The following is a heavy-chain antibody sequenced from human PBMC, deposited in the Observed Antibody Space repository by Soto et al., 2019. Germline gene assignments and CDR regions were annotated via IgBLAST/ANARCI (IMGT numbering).Heavy chain of an antibody. J-gene: IGHJ4*02. V-gene: IGHV3-9*01. CDR3: AKDSGRDGSAPFDY. D-gene: IGHD6-25*01. Sequence: EVQLVESGGGLVQPGRSLRLSCAVSGVTFDDFAMHWVRQVPGKGLEWVSGISWNSNTIGYADSVKGRFTISRDNAKNSLYLQMDSLRAEDTAFYYCAKDSGRDGSAPFDYLGQGTLVTVSS. CDR2: ISWNSNTI. CDR1: GVTFDDFA.